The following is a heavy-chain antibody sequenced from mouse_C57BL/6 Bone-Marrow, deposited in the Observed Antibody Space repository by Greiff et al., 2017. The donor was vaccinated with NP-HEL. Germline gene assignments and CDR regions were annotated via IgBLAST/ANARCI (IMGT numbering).Heavy chain of an antibody. CDR1: GYTFTDYN. Sequence: EVKLMESGPELVKPGASVKIPCKASGYTFTDYNMDWVKQSHGKSLEWIGDINPNNGGTIYNQKFKGKATLTVDKSSSTAYMELRSLTSEDTAVYYCARDYYGSSYVGYFDVWGTGTTVTVSS. J-gene: IGHJ1*03. V-gene: IGHV1-18*01. CDR3: ARDYYGSSYVGYFDV. D-gene: IGHD1-1*01. CDR2: INPNNGGT.